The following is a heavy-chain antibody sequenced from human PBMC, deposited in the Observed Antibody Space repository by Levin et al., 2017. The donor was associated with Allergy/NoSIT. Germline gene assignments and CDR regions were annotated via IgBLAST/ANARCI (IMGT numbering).Heavy chain of an antibody. J-gene: IGHJ4*02. V-gene: IGHV3-74*01. CDR2: ITLDVTDT. D-gene: IGHD2-2*01. CDR1: GFTFSRYY. CDR3: ARGGCSSTSCLDY. Sequence: GESLKISCAASGFTFSRYYMHWVRQAPGKGLVWVSRITLDVTDTYYADSVKGRFTISRDNAENTLFLQMNSLRAEDTAIYYCARGGCSSTSCLDYWGQGILVTVSS.